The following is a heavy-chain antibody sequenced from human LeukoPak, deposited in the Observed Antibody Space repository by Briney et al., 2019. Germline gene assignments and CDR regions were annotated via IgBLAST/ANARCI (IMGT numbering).Heavy chain of an antibody. D-gene: IGHD3-22*01. CDR1: GGSIISNNHY. J-gene: IGHJ3*02. V-gene: IGHV4-39*02. CDR2: ISYSGGT. Sequence: SETLSLTCIVSGGSIISNNHYWGWTRQPPGKGLEWFGSISYSGGTAYNPSLRSRVTISVDTSKNQFSLKVNSVAAADTAVYYCAREVEYYDSSGYRPHAFDIWGQGTLVTVST. CDR3: AREVEYYDSSGYRPHAFDI.